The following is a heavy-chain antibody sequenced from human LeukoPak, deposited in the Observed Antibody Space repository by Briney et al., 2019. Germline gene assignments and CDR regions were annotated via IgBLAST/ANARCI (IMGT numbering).Heavy chain of an antibody. V-gene: IGHV4-59*01. CDR2: IYYSGST. CDR1: GGSISSYY. J-gene: IGHJ2*01. D-gene: IGHD3-9*01. Sequence: SETLSLTCTVSGGSISSYYWSWIRQPPGKGLGWIVYIYYSGSTNYNPSLKSRVTISVDTSKNQFSLKLSSVTAADTAVYYCARDNVLRYFDWLPQGYFDLWGRGTLVTVSS. CDR3: ARDNVLRYFDWLPQGYFDL.